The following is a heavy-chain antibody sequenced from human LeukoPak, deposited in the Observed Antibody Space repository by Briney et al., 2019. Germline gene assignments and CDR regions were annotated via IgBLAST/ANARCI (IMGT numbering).Heavy chain of an antibody. V-gene: IGHV1-18*01. J-gene: IGHJ4*02. CDR3: ARDVTSSVTHSMGRIFEY. D-gene: IGHD4-17*01. Sequence: ASVKVSCKTSSDTFSVYGMSWVRHAPGQGLEWMGWIGGYSGDTDYAQKFQGRLTLTRETSTSTVYMELRSLTSDDTAVYYCARDVTSSVTHSMGRIFEYWGQGSLATVSS. CDR2: IGGYSGDT. CDR1: SDTFSVYG.